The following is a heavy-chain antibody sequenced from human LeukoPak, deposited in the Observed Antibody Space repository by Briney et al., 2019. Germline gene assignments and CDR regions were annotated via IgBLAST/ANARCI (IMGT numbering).Heavy chain of an antibody. V-gene: IGHV4-4*02. CDR3: ARGGANWNFPPDYYYYYYMDV. CDR1: GGSISSSNW. J-gene: IGHJ6*03. D-gene: IGHD1-7*01. Sequence: PSETLSLTCAVSGGSISSSNWWSWVRQPPGKGLEWIGEIYHSGSTNYNPSLKSRVTISVDKSKNQFSLKLSSVTAADTAMYYCARGGANWNFPPDYYYYYYMDVWGKGTTVTVSS. CDR2: IYHSGST.